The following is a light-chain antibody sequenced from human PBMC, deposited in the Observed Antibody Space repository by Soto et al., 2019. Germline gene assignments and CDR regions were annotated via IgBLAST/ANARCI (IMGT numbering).Light chain of an antibody. CDR3: QQYENPPYT. CDR1: QDINNN. V-gene: IGKV1-33*01. CDR2: GAS. J-gene: IGKJ2*01. Sequence: DIQMPQSPSSLSASVQDRVTITCQASQDINNNLNWYQQKPGKAPKLRIHGASNLQTGVPSRFSGSGSGTDFAFTISSLQPEDIATYYCQQYENPPYTFGQGTKVEIK.